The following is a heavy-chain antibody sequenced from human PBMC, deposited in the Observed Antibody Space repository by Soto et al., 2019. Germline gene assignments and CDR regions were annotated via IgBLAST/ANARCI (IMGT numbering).Heavy chain of an antibody. CDR2: IYYSGST. CDR1: GGSISSYY. D-gene: IGHD1-1*01. J-gene: IGHJ4*02. Sequence: QVQLQESGPGLVKPSETLSLTCTVSGGSISSYYWSWIRQPPGKGLEWIGYIYYSGSTNYNPSLKRRVTISVDTSKNQFSLKLSSVTAADTAVYYCARHQAGTTDRYFDYWGQGTLVTVSS. CDR3: ARHQAGTTDRYFDY. V-gene: IGHV4-59*08.